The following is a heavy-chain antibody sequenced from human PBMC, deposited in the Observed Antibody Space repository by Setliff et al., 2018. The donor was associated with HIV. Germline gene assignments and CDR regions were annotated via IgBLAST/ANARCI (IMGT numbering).Heavy chain of an antibody. V-gene: IGHV4-59*08. D-gene: IGHD5-18*01. Sequence: SETLSLTCSVSGGSISSYYWSWIRQPPGKGLEWIGYIYYGGSTNYNPSLESRVTISVDTSKNQFSLKLSSVTAADTAMYYCARHWGYSYGIDYWGQGIPVTVSS. CDR3: ARHWGYSYGIDY. CDR1: GGSISSYY. J-gene: IGHJ4*02. CDR2: IYYGGST.